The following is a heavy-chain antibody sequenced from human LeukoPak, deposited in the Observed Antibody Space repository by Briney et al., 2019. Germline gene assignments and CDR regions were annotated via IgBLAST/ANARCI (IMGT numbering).Heavy chain of an antibody. CDR3: AKDGGADFYYYDMDV. J-gene: IGHJ6*02. D-gene: IGHD4-17*01. CDR2: ISHDAINK. CDR1: GFTIRSYG. V-gene: IGHV3-30*18. Sequence: GRSLRLSCAAFGFTIRSYGMHWVRQAPGKGLEWVAVISHDAINKCYADSVKGRFTISRDTSKNTLFLQMNSLRAEDTAVYYCAKDGGADFYYYDMDVWGQGTTVTVSS.